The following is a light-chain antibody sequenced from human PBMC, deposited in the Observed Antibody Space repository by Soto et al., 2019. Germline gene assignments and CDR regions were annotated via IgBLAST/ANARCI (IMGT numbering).Light chain of an antibody. Sequence: QSVLTQPRSVSGSPGQSVTISCTGTSSDVGRYDYVSWYQQYPGEAPKLIIYDVTARPSGVPDRFSGSKSGNTASLTISGLRAEDEAAYSCCSFAGSYSYVFGGGTKLTVL. V-gene: IGLV2-11*01. CDR1: SSDVGRYDY. CDR3: CSFAGSYSYV. CDR2: DVT. J-gene: IGLJ1*01.